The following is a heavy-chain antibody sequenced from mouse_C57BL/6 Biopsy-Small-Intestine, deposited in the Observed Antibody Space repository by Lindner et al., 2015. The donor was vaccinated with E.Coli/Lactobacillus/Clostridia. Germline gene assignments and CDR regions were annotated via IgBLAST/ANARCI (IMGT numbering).Heavy chain of an antibody. CDR2: DPEGGKII. V-gene: IGHV1-83*01. J-gene: IGHJ1*01. D-gene: IGHD1-1*02. CDR1: FTLTHSSM. CDR3: VVTFGGVISGAFEV. Sequence: SVKVSCKVSGFTLTHSSMHWVRQAPGKRLEWMGGFDPEGGKIIYAQKFQGRVTMTEDTSSDTAYMELRTLRSEDTAVYYCAVVTFGGVISGAFEVWGQGTMVTVSS.